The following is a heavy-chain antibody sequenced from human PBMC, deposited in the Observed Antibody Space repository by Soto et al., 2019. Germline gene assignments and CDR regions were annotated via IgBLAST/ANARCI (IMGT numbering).Heavy chain of an antibody. D-gene: IGHD6-6*01. CDR1: GYTFTGYY. Sequence: QVQLVQSGAEVKKPGASVKVSCKASGYTFTGYYMHWVRQAPGQGLEWMGWINPNSGGTNYAQKFQGRGTMTRDTSISTGCMELGRLGSDDTAVYYCARPIEYISSSGALDYFDYWGQGTLVTVSS. CDR3: ARPIEYISSSGALDYFDY. V-gene: IGHV1-2*02. J-gene: IGHJ4*02. CDR2: INPNSGGT.